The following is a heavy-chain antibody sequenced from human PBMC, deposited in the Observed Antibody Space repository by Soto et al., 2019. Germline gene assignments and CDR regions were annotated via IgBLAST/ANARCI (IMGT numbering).Heavy chain of an antibody. D-gene: IGHD3-10*01. Sequence: PSETLSLTCAVSGGSISSSNWLSWVRQPPGKGLEWIGEIYHSGSTNYDPSLKSRVTIPVDKSKNQFSLKLSSVTAADTAVYYCASGFYGSGRCGMDVWGQGTTVTVSS. CDR3: ASGFYGSGRCGMDV. V-gene: IGHV4-4*02. CDR1: GGSISSSNW. J-gene: IGHJ6*02. CDR2: IYHSGST.